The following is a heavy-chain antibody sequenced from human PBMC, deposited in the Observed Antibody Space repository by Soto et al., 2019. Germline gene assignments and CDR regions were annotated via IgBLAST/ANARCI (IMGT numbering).Heavy chain of an antibody. Sequence: EVQLVESGGVVVQPGGSLRLSCAASGFTFDDYTMHWVRQAPGKGLEWVSLISWDGGSTYYADSVKGRFTISRDNSKNSLYLQMNRLRTEDTALYYCANPGEYSSWGGDYFDYWGRGTLVTVSS. J-gene: IGHJ4*02. V-gene: IGHV3-43*01. CDR3: ANPGEYSSWGGDYFDY. CDR2: ISWDGGST. CDR1: GFTFDDYT. D-gene: IGHD6-6*01.